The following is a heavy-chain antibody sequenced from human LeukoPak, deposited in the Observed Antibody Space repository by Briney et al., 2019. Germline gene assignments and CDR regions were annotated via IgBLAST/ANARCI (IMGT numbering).Heavy chain of an antibody. J-gene: IGHJ6*02. CDR1: GESISTDY. V-gene: IGHV4-59*08. D-gene: IGHD3-10*01. CDR3: TRAPRGAVYYYGLDV. Sequence: SETLSLTCTVSGESISTDYWSWIRRPPGKGLEWIGYIFYTGRPSYNPSLKSRVTISLDESKNQFSLNLSSVTAADTAVYYCTRAPRGAVYYYGLDVWGPGTTVTVSS. CDR2: IFYTGRP.